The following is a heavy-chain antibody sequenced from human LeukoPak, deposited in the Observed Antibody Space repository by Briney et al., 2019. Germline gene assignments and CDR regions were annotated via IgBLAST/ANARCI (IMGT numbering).Heavy chain of an antibody. V-gene: IGHV1-46*01. J-gene: IGHJ4*02. CDR2: INPSGGST. CDR3: ARDEYSSGPGWYFDY. CDR1: GYTFTSYY. Sequence: ASVTVSCKASGYTFTSYYMHWVRQAPGQGLEGMGLINPSGGSTSYAQKFQGRVTMTRDMSTSTVYMELSSLRSEDTAVYYCARDEYSSGPGWYFDYWGQGTLVTVSS. D-gene: IGHD6-19*01.